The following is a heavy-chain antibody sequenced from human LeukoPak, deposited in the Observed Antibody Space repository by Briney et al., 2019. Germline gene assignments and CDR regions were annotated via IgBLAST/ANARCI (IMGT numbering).Heavy chain of an antibody. V-gene: IGHV6-1*01. Sequence: SQTLSLTCAISGDSVSSNSAAWNWIRQSPSRGLEWLGRTYYKSKWYKDYAGSVNSRITINPDTSKNKFSLQLNSVTPEDTAVYYCARGGPWDLPVGKFDYWGQGTLVTVSS. D-gene: IGHD1-26*01. CDR1: GDSVSSNSAA. CDR2: TYYKSKWYK. CDR3: ARGGPWDLPVGKFDY. J-gene: IGHJ4*02.